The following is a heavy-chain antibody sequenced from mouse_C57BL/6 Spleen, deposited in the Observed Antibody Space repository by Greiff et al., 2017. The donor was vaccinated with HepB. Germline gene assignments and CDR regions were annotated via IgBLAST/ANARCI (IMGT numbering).Heavy chain of an antibody. CDR3: ESGSLYGSSHGGFAY. D-gene: IGHD1-1*01. V-gene: IGHV1-7*01. CDR2: INPSSGYT. J-gene: IGHJ3*01. Sequence: VQLQQSGAELAKPGASVKLSCKASGYTFTSYWMHWVNQRPGQGLEWIGYINPSSGYTKYNQKFKDKATLTADKSSSTAYMQLSSLTYEDSAVYVYESGSLYGSSHGGFAYWGQGTLVTVSA. CDR1: GYTFTSYW.